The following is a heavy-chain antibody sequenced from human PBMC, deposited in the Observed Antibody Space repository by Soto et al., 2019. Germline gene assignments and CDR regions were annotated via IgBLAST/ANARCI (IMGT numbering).Heavy chain of an antibody. D-gene: IGHD3-3*01. CDR1: GGSCGGFY. CDR3: ARDSINVLRFLEWLTMGHAPSNWFDP. V-gene: IGHV4-34*01. J-gene: IGHJ5*02. CDR2: INNSGST. Sequence: SETMSLTCAVYGGSCGGFYWTWIRKPPGTGLEWIGEINNSGSTYYNPSLKSRVTISVDTSKNQFSLKLSSVTAADTAVYYCARDSINVLRFLEWLTMGHAPSNWFDPWGQGTLVTVSS.